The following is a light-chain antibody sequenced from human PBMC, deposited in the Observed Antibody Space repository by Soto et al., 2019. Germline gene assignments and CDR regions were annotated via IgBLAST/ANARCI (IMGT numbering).Light chain of an antibody. CDR2: GAS. CDR1: QSVSTRS. CDR3: QQYDSSPRT. Sequence: EIVLTQSPGTLSLSPGERATLSCRASQSVSTRSLAWYQQKPGQAPRLLISGASSRAADISDRFSGSGSGTDFTLTINRLEPEDFAVYYCQQYDSSPRTFGQGTKVE. V-gene: IGKV3-20*01. J-gene: IGKJ1*01.